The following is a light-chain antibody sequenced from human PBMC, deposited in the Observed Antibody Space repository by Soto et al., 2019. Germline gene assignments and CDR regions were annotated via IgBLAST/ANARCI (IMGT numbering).Light chain of an antibody. J-gene: IGKJ2*01. CDR2: DAS. CDR1: QTTNTW. CDR3: QQYISYQYT. V-gene: IGKV1-5*01. Sequence: GDRVTITCRASQTTNTWLAWYQQKPGTAPKLLIYDASSLEGGVPSRFSASGSGTEFTLTISSLQPDDLATYYCQQYISYQYTFGQGTKGDIK.